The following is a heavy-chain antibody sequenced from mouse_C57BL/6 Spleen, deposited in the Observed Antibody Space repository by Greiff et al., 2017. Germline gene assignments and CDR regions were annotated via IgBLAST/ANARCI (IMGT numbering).Heavy chain of an antibody. CDR2: ISSGSSTI. D-gene: IGHD1-1*01. CDR3: ARGYYYGSAGFAY. Sequence: EVLLVESGGGLVKPGGSLKLSCAASGFTFSDYGMHWVRQAPEKGLEWVAYISSGSSTIYYADTVKGRFTIDRDNAKNTLFLQMTSLRSEDTAMYYCARGYYYGSAGFAYWGQGTLVTVAA. V-gene: IGHV5-17*01. J-gene: IGHJ3*01. CDR1: GFTFSDYG.